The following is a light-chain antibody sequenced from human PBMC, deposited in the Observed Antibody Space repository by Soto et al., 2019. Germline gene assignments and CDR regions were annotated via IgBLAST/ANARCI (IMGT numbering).Light chain of an antibody. CDR2: EVS. V-gene: IGLV2-14*01. Sequence: QSALTQPASVSGSPGQSITISCTGTSSDVGGYNYVSWYQQHPGKAPKLMIYEVSNRPSGVSNRFSGSKSCNTASLTISGLQAEDEADYYCSSYTSSSTLVVFGGGTKVTVL. CDR3: SSYTSSSTLVV. J-gene: IGLJ2*01. CDR1: SSDVGGYNY.